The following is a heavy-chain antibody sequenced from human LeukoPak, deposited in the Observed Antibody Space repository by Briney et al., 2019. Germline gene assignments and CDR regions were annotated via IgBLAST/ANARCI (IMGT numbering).Heavy chain of an antibody. CDR2: ISGSGGST. V-gene: IGHV3-23*01. J-gene: IGHJ4*02. D-gene: IGHD2-21*02. CDR1: GFTFSSYA. CDR3: ARDSIAYCGGDCYSGPFDY. Sequence: GGSLRLSCAASGFTFSSYAMSWVRQAPGKGLEWVSAISGSGGSTYYADSVKGRFTISRDNSKNTLYLQMNSLRAEDTAVYYCARDSIAYCGGDCYSGPFDYWGQGTLVTVSS.